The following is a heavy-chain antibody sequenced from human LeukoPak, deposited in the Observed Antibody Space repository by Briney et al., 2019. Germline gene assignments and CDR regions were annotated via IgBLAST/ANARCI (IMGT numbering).Heavy chain of an antibody. CDR2: IYYSGST. D-gene: IGHD3-10*01. CDR3: ASITYGSGYAFDI. J-gene: IGHJ3*02. Sequence: ASETLSLTCTVSGGSISSYYWSWIRQPPGKGLEWIGYIYYSGSTNYNPSLKSRVTISVDTSKNQFSLKLSSVTAADTAVYYCASITYGSGYAFDIWGQGTMVTVSS. CDR1: GGSISSYY. V-gene: IGHV4-59*08.